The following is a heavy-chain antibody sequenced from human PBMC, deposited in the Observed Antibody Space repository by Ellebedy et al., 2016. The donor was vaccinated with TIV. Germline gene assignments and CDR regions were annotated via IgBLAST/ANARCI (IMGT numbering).Heavy chain of an antibody. CDR3: ARVTGPDGSGYPYFDF. CDR2: LYSDGST. Sequence: GESLKISCVVSGVKVSSNYMSWVRQAPGKGLEWVSLLYSDGSTRYADSVKGRFTISSDSSKNTLFLQMNSLRAEDTAVYHCARVTGPDGSGYPYFDFWGQGTLVTVSS. D-gene: IGHD3-22*01. V-gene: IGHV3-66*01. J-gene: IGHJ4*02. CDR1: GVKVSSNY.